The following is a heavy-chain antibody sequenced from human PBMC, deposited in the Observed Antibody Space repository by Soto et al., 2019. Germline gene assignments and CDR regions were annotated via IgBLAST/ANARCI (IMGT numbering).Heavy chain of an antibody. V-gene: IGHV3-23*01. Sequence: GGSLILSWAASGFTFSSYGMSWVREAPGKGLEWVSAISGSGGSTYYADSVKGRFTISRDNSKSTLYLSMNSLRGEDTAVYYCANARDTTFVFAGGGFDMWGQGTMVTVSS. CDR1: GFTFSSYG. D-gene: IGHD1-1*01. CDR3: ANARDTTFVFAGGGFDM. CDR2: ISGSGGST. J-gene: IGHJ3*02.